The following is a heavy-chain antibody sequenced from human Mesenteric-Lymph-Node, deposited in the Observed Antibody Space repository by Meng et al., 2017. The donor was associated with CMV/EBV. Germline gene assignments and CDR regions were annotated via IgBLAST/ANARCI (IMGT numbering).Heavy chain of an antibody. J-gene: IGHJ4*02. CDR1: GYTFTGYY. CDR3: ARGPSYSSGFPDC. D-gene: IGHD6-19*01. V-gene: IGHV1-2*06. Sequence: QVQLVQSGAEVKKPGASVKVSCKASGYTFTGYYMHWVRQAPGQGLEWMGRINPNSGGTNYAQKFQGRVTMTRDTSISTAYMELSSLRSEDTAVYYCARGPSYSSGFPDCWGQGTLVTVSS. CDR2: INPNSGGT.